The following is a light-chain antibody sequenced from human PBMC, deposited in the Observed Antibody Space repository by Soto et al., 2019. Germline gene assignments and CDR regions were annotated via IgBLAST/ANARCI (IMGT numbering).Light chain of an antibody. V-gene: IGKV3-15*01. CDR1: QSVSSSY. J-gene: IGKJ5*01. CDR2: DAS. Sequence: EIVLTQSPGALSLSRGERSTLSCSASQSVSSSYLAWHQQKPGQAPRILMYDASTRATGIPARLSGSGSGTEFTLTISSLQSEDFAVYYCQQYHNWPITFGQGTRLEI. CDR3: QQYHNWPIT.